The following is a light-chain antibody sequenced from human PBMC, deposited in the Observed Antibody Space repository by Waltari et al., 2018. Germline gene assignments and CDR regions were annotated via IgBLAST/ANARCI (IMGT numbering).Light chain of an antibody. CDR2: DVT. CDR3: SSHTTSSTLV. J-gene: IGLJ2*01. CDR1: SSDVGRYNF. Sequence: QSALTQPASVSGSPGQPITISCTGSSSDVGRYNFVSRYQHHPGKAPKLMIFDVTDRPSGVSDRFSGSKSGNTASLTISGLQPEDEADYYCSSHTTSSTLVFGGGTRVTVL. V-gene: IGLV2-14*03.